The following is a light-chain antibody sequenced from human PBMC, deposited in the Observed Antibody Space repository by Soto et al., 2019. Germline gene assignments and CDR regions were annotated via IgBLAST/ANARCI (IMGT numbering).Light chain of an antibody. Sequence: QAVVTQPPSVSGAPGQRVTISCTGSNSNIGAGFDVHWYQQFPGTAPKLLIYRNNQRPSGVPDRFSGSKSGTSASLAITGLQAEDEADYYCQSFGVFGGGTKVTVL. J-gene: IGLJ2*01. V-gene: IGLV1-40*01. CDR2: RNN. CDR1: NSNIGAGFD. CDR3: QSFGV.